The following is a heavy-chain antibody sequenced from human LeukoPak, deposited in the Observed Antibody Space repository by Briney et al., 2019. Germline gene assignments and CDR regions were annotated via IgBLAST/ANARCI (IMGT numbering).Heavy chain of an antibody. CDR1: GFTFSSYW. CDR2: IKQDGSEK. CDR3: ARVGGRGGYYFDY. D-gene: IGHD3-16*01. Sequence: GSLRLSCAASGFTFSSYWMSWVRQAPGKGLEWVANIKQDGSEKYYVDSVKGRFTISRDNAKNSLYLQMNSLRAEDTAVYYCARVGGRGGYYFDYWGQGTLVTVSS. V-gene: IGHV3-7*01. J-gene: IGHJ4*02.